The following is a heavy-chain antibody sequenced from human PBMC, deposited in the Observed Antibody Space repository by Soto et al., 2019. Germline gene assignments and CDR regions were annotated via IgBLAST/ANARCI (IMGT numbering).Heavy chain of an antibody. D-gene: IGHD1-7*01. CDR3: ARGDGTWYFDY. Sequence: QVQLVQSGAEVKKPGASVKVSCQASGYTFTTYGITWVRQAPGQGLEWMGWISVYNGNTDYAQNLQDRVTMTSDTSSSTAYVELRSLRSDDTAVYYCARGDGTWYFDYWGQGTLVTVSS. CDR2: ISVYNGNT. V-gene: IGHV1-18*01. CDR1: GYTFTTYG. J-gene: IGHJ4*02.